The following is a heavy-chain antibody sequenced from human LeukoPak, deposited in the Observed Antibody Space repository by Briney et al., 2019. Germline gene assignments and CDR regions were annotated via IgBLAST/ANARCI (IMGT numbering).Heavy chain of an antibody. V-gene: IGHV4-4*07. Sequence: PSETLSLTCTVSGGSISTHYWTWIRQPAGKGLEWIGCIYASGNTNYNPSLRSRVTMSVDTSKNQFSLKLSTVTAADTAVYYCALTIRGVPFDAFDIWGQGTMVTVSS. CDR3: ALTIRGVPFDAFDI. CDR2: IYASGNT. CDR1: GGSISTHY. J-gene: IGHJ3*02. D-gene: IGHD3-10*01.